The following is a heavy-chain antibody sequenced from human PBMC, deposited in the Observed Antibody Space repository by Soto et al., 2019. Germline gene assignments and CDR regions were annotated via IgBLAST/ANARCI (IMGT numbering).Heavy chain of an antibody. J-gene: IGHJ4*02. D-gene: IGHD3-10*01. CDR1: GGSISSGGYS. Sequence: TLSLTCAVYGGSISSGGYSWSWIRQPPGKGLEWIGYIYHSGSTYYNPSLKSRVTISVDRSKNQFSLKLSSVTAADTAVNYCARGRITMVRGLDYWGQGTLVTVSS. CDR3: ARGRITMVRGLDY. V-gene: IGHV4-30-2*01. CDR2: IYHSGST.